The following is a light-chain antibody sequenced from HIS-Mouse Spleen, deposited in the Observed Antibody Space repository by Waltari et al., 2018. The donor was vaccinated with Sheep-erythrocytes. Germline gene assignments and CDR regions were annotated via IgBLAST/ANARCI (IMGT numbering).Light chain of an antibody. CDR2: DVS. J-gene: IGLJ1*01. V-gene: IGLV2-11*01. CDR3: CSYAGSYNHV. CDR1: SSDVGGYNY. Sequence: QSALTQPDSVSGSPGQSVTISCTGTSSDVGGYNYVSWYQQHPGKAPKLMIYDVSKRPSGFPDRFSGSKSGNTASLTISGLQAEDEADYYCCSYAGSYNHVFATGTKVTVL.